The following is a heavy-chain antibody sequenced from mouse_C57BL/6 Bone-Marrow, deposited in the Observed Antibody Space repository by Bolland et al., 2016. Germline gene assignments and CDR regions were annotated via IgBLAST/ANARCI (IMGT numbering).Heavy chain of an antibody. D-gene: IGHD4-1*01. CDR3: ARSPWTGYYAMDY. Sequence: SYNQKFKGKATLTVDKSSSTAYMQLSSLTSEDSAVYFCARSPWTGYYAMDYWGQGTS. V-gene: IGHV1-12*01. J-gene: IGHJ4*01.